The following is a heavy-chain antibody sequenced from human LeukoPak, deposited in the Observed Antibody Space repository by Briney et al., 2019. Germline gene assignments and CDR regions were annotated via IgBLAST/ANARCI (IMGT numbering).Heavy chain of an antibody. CDR1: GFTFSSYA. CDR3: AKETYSSGWYLYFDY. Sequence: GGSLRLSRVASGFTFSSYAMSWVRQAPGKGLEWVSGISGSGGSTYYADSVKGRFTISRDNSKNTLFLQMNSLRAEDTAVYYCAKETYSSGWYLYFDYWGQGTLVTVSS. V-gene: IGHV3-23*01. D-gene: IGHD6-19*01. CDR2: ISGSGGST. J-gene: IGHJ4*02.